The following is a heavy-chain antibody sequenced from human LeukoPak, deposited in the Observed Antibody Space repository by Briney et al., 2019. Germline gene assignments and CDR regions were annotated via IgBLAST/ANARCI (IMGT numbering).Heavy chain of an antibody. CDR2: IRSKPYGGTT. CDR1: GFTFGDYA. CDR3: TRARCSSTSCYYYYYMDV. Sequence: GGSLRLSCTASGFTFGDYAMSWFRQAPGKGPDWVGFIRSKPYGGTTEYAASVKGRFTISRDDSKSIAYLQMNSLKTEDTAVYYCTRARCSSTSCYYYYYMDVWGKGTTVTVSS. D-gene: IGHD2-2*01. V-gene: IGHV3-49*03. J-gene: IGHJ6*03.